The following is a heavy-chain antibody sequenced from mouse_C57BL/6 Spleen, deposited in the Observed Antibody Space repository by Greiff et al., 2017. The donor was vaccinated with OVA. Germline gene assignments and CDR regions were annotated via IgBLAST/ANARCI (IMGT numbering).Heavy chain of an antibody. CDR2: IYPSDSET. J-gene: IGHJ4*01. Sequence: VQLQQPGAELVRPGSSVKLSCKASGYTFTSYWMDWVKQRPGQGLEWIGNIYPSDSETHYNQKFKDKATLTVDKSSSTAYMQLSSLTSEDSAVYCCARSRGGDAMDYCGQGTSVTVSS. CDR1: GYTFTSYW. CDR3: ARSRGGDAMDY. V-gene: IGHV1-61*01.